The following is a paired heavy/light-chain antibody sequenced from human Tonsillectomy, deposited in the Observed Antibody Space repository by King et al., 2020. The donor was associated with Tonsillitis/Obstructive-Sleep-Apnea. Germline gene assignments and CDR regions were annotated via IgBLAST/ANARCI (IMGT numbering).Light chain of an antibody. Sequence: SYVLTQPPSVSVAPGQTARITCGGNNIGSKSVHWYQQKPGQAPVLVVYDDSDRPSGIPERFSGSNSGNTATLTISRVEAGDEADYYCQVWDNISDHPEVLGTGTKVTVL. J-gene: IGLJ1*01. V-gene: IGLV3-21*02. CDR1: NIGSKS. CDR2: DDS. CDR3: QVWDNISDHPEV.
Heavy chain of an antibody. Sequence: QVQLQQWGAGLLKPSETLSLTCAVYGGSFSGYYWSWIRQPPGKGLEWLGKINHSGSANYNSSLKSRVTISIDTSNNQFSLNLRSVTAADTAVYYCARMVPAWFDAFDIWGQGTMVTVSS. CDR3: ARMVPAWFDAFDI. CDR2: INHSGSA. D-gene: IGHD3-10*01. CDR1: GGSFSGYY. J-gene: IGHJ3*02. V-gene: IGHV4-34*01.